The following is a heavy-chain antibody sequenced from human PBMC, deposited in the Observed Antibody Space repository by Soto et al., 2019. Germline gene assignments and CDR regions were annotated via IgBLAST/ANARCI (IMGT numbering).Heavy chain of an antibody. CDR3: ARTRSGWYGMLDY. V-gene: IGHV3-7*01. CDR2: IKQDGSEK. D-gene: IGHD6-19*01. Sequence: PWGSLRLPCSASVFTFSSYWMSWFRQAPGKGLEWVANIKQDGSEKYYVDSVKGRFTISRDNAKNSLYLQMNSLRAEDTAVYYCARTRSGWYGMLDYWGQGTLVTVSS. CDR1: VFTFSSYW. J-gene: IGHJ4*02.